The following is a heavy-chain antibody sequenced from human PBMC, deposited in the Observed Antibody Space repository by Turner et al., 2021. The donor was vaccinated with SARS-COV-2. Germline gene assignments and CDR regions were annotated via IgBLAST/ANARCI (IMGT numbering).Heavy chain of an antibody. CDR1: GDSISSSSFY. CDR2: FYYRGNT. V-gene: IGHV4-39*01. Sequence: QLQLQESGPRLVKPSETLSLTCTVSGDSISSSSFYWGWIRRSPEKGLEWIGNFYYRGNTYYNPSLKSRVTISADTSKKQFSLRLTSVTAADTAVYYCVRTPSGSYPHFNFWGQGTLVTVSS. J-gene: IGHJ4*02. CDR3: VRTPSGSYPHFNF. D-gene: IGHD1-26*01.